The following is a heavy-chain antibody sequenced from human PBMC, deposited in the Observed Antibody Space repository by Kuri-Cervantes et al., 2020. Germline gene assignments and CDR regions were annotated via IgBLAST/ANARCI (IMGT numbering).Heavy chain of an antibody. CDR2: ISYDGSNK. D-gene: IGHD5-18*01. CDR1: GFTFSSYA. J-gene: IGHJ4*02. V-gene: IGHV3-30-3*01. Sequence: GGSLRLSCAASGFTFSSYATHWVRQAPGKGLEWVAVISYDGSNKYYADFVKGRFTISRDNSKNTLYLQMNSLRAEDTAVYYCARAEDTAMALADYWGQGTLVTVSS. CDR3: ARAEDTAMALADY.